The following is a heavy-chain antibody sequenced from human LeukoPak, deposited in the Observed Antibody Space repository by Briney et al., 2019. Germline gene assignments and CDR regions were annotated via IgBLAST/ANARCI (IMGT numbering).Heavy chain of an antibody. CDR1: GYTFTSYG. Sequence: GASVKVSCKASGYTFTSYGISWLRQAPGQGLEWMGWISAYNGNTNYAQKLQGRVTMTTDTSTSTAYKDLRSLRSDDTAVYYCARGRLSTGTMFDPWGQGTLVTVSS. V-gene: IGHV1-18*01. CDR2: ISAYNGNT. D-gene: IGHD1-7*01. J-gene: IGHJ5*02. CDR3: ARGRLSTGTMFDP.